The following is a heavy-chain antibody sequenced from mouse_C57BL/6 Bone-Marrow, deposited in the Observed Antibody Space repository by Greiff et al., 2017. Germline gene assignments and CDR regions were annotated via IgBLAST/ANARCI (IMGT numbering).Heavy chain of an antibody. CDR1: GYTFTSYW. V-gene: IGHV1-50*01. CDR2: IDPSDSYT. CDR3: ARYYGSSLDY. J-gene: IGHJ2*01. Sequence: QVQLQQPGAELVKPGASVKLSCKASGYTFTSYWMQWVKQRPGQGLEWIGEIDPSDSYTNYTQKFKGKATLTVDTSSSTAYMQLSSLTSEDSAVYYCARYYGSSLDYWGQGTTLTVSS. D-gene: IGHD1-1*01.